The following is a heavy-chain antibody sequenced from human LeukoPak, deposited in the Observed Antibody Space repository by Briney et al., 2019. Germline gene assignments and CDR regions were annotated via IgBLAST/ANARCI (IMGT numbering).Heavy chain of an antibody. CDR2: ISYDGSNK. CDR3: ARRLEYSSGWSDFDY. D-gene: IGHD6-19*01. Sequence: PGMSLRLSCAASGFTFSSYAMHWVRQAPGKGLEWVALISYDGSNKYYADSVKGRFTISRDNSKNTLYLQMNSLRAEDTAVYYCARRLEYSSGWSDFDYWGQGTLVTVSS. V-gene: IGHV3-30-3*01. J-gene: IGHJ4*02. CDR1: GFTFSSYA.